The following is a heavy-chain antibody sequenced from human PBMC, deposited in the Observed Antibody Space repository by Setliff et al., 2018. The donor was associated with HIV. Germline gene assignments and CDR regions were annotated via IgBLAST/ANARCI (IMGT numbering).Heavy chain of an antibody. J-gene: IGHJ4*02. V-gene: IGHV4-4*07. CDR1: GFTFSNAW. Sequence: PSETLRLSCAASGFTFSNAWMSWIRQPAGKGLEWIGRVSSRGDTNYNPSLKSRVTMSVDTSKNQFSLKLTSVTASDTAVYYCARAAAGNTGPFDLWGQGSPVTVSS. CDR2: VSSRGDT. D-gene: IGHD4-17*01. CDR3: ARAAAGNTGPFDL.